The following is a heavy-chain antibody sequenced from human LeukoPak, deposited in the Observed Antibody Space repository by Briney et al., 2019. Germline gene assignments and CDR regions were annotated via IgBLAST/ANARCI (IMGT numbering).Heavy chain of an antibody. CDR1: VFTFNTFP. Sequence: GGCLRLSCAASVFTFNTFPMSWVRHAPWMGLEWVSTISGSGGSTYYADSVKGRFTISRDNSKNTLYLQMNSLRAEDTAVYYCAKSAPTVTTGYWGQGTLVTVSS. V-gene: IGHV3-23*01. CDR3: AKSAPTVTTGY. D-gene: IGHD4-17*01. CDR2: ISGSGGST. J-gene: IGHJ4*02.